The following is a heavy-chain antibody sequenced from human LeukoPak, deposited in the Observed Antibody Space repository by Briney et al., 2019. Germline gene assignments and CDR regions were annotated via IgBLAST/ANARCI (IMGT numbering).Heavy chain of an antibody. D-gene: IGHD1-26*01. CDR3: ARGQGSGSYYLDY. J-gene: IGHJ4*02. CDR1: GGSLSSYF. CDR2: INHSGNT. Sequence: SETLSLTCRVSGGSLSSYFWSWIRQPPGKGLEWIGYINHSGNTYYNPSLKSRVTISVDTSKNQLSLKLSSVTAADTAVYYCARGQGSGSYYLDYWGQGTLVTVSS. V-gene: IGHV4-59*01.